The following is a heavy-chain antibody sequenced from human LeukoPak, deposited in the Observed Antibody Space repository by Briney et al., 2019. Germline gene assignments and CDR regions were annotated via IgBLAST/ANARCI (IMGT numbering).Heavy chain of an antibody. D-gene: IGHD3-10*01. V-gene: IGHV1-18*01. J-gene: IGHJ4*02. CDR3: ARDGYGSGKGYFDY. CDR1: GYTFTSYG. CDR2: ISAYDGNT. Sequence: ASVKVSCKASGYTFTSYGISWVRQAPGQGLEWMGWISAYDGNTNSAQKFQGRVTMTTDTSTSTAYMELRSLGSDDTAVYYCARDGYGSGKGYFDYWGQGTLVTVSS.